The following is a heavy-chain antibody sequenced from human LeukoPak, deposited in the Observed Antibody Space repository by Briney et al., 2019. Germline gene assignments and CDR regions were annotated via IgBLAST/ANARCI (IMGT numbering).Heavy chain of an antibody. D-gene: IGHD3-16*01. CDR1: GLSFTSAW. J-gene: IGHJ4*02. V-gene: IGHV3-15*01. Sequence: GSLRLSCAASGLSFTSAWLSWVRQAPGKGLEWVGRIKSKSEGGTPEYTAPVKGRFIISRDDSKNMLYLQMSSLKTEDTAVYYCTSDDAALGDYWGQGTLVTVSS. CDR2: IKSKSEGGTP. CDR3: TSDDAALGDY.